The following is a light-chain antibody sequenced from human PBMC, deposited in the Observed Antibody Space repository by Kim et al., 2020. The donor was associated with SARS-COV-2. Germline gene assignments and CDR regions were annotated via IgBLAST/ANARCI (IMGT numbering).Light chain of an antibody. J-gene: IGLJ2*01. V-gene: IGLV2-18*02. CDR2: EVT. CDR1: SADVGSYNR. Sequence: QSALTQPPSVSWSPGQSVTISCTGTSADVGSYNRVSWYQQPPGTAPKLMMYEVTNRPSGVPDRFSGSKSGNTASLTISGLRTEDEADYYCSSYTSSSTVVFGGGTQLTVL. CDR3: SSYTSSSTVV.